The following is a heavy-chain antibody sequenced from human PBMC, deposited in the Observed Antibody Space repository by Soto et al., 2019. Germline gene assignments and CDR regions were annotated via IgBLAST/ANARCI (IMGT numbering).Heavy chain of an antibody. CDR2: TYHSGST. J-gene: IGHJ4*02. D-gene: IGHD3-16*01. Sequence: QVQLQQWGAGLLKPSETLSLTCAVYGGSFNDYWWSWIRQPPGGGVEWIGETYHSGSTKYNQSLKSRVTMSVDTSKSLVSLKLSSVTAADTAVYYCARGRDYTWTFGGQGTLVAVSS. CDR3: ARGRDYTWTF. V-gene: IGHV4-34*01. CDR1: GGSFNDYW.